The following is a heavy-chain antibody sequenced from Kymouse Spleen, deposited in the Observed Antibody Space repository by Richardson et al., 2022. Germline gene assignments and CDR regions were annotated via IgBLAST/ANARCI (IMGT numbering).Heavy chain of an antibody. D-gene: IGHD2-2*02. CDR2: ISGSGGST. CDR3: AKAKGYCSSTSCSNWFDP. V-gene: IGHV3-23*04. J-gene: IGHJ5*02. Sequence: EVQLVESGGGLVQPGGSLRLSCAASGFTFSSYAMSWVRQAPGKGLEWVSAISGSGGSTYYADSVKGRFTISRDNSKNTLYLQMNSLRAEDTAVYYCAKAKGYCSSTSCSNWFDPWGQGTLVTVSS. CDR1: GFTFSSYA.